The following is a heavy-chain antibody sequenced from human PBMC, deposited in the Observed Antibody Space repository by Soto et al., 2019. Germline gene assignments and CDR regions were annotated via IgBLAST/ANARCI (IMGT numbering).Heavy chain of an antibody. J-gene: IGHJ6*02. CDR2: INHSGST. CDR1: GGSFSGYY. Sequence: PSETLSLTCAVYGGSFSGYYWSWIRQPPGKGLGWIGEINHSGSTNYNPSLKSRVTISVDTSKNQFSLKLSSVTAADTAVYYCARKSNYYYYGMDVWGQGTTVTVSS. CDR3: ARKSNYYYYGMDV. V-gene: IGHV4-34*01.